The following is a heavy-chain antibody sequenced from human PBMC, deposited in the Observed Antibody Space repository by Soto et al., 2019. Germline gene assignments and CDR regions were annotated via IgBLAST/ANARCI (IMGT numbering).Heavy chain of an antibody. V-gene: IGHV3-23*01. D-gene: IGHD7-27*01. Sequence: EVPLLASGGVLVQPGGSLRLSCVASRFTFSDFAMSWVRQAPGKGLEWISAVSASGGTTYYADSVRGRLTISRDNSKNVFYLQMNSLRAEDTAIYYCAKDRTCGHAWGFDYWGQGTLVTVSS. CDR2: VSASGGTT. CDR3: AKDRTCGHAWGFDY. J-gene: IGHJ4*02. CDR1: RFTFSDFA.